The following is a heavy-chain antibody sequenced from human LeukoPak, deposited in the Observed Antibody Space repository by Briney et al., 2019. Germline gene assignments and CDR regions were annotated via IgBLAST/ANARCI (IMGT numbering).Heavy chain of an antibody. V-gene: IGHV3-74*01. CDR3: AKDRGYYDINYFDY. CDR1: GFTFSSNW. J-gene: IGHJ4*02. Sequence: GGSLRLSCAASGFTFSSNWMHWVRQAPGKGLVWVSRIISNENSATYADSVKGRFTISRDNAKNTLYLQMNSLRAEDTAVYYCAKDRGYYDINYFDYWGQGTLVTVSS. D-gene: IGHD3-22*01. CDR2: IISNENSA.